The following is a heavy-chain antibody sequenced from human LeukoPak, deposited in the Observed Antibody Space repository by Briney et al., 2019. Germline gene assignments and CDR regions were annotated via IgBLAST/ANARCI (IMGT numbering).Heavy chain of an antibody. CDR3: ARAAIAAARIYYYMDV. CDR2: ISTSSSYI. V-gene: IGHV3-21*01. D-gene: IGHD6-13*01. CDR1: GFTFSIYN. J-gene: IGHJ6*03. Sequence: GGTLRLSCAASGFTFSIYNMNWVRQAPGKGLEWVSFISTSSSYIHNADSVKGRFTISRDNAENSLYLQMNSLRAEDTAVYYCARAAIAAARIYYYMDVWGKGTTVTVSS.